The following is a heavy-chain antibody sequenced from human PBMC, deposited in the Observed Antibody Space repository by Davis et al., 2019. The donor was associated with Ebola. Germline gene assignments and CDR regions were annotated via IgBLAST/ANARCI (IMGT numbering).Heavy chain of an antibody. D-gene: IGHD1-26*01. CDR2: ISGYNGNI. J-gene: IGHJ4*02. Sequence: ASVKVSCKVSGYNFKKYGISWVRQAPGERLEWMGWISGYNGNIDYAQKFQDRVTLTADTSTNTAYLELRSLASDDTAVYYCARGGGSYSADYWGQGTLVTVSS. CDR3: ARGGGSYSADY. V-gene: IGHV1-18*01. CDR1: GYNFKKYG.